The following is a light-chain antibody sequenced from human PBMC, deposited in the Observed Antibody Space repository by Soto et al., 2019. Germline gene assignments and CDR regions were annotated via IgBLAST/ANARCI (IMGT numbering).Light chain of an antibody. V-gene: IGLV2-8*01. CDR2: EVI. J-gene: IGLJ2*01. Sequence: QSALTQPPSASASPGQSVTISCTGSSSDVGGYNYVSWYQHHPGKAPKLMIYEVIKRPSGVPDRFSGSKSGNTPSLTVSGRQAEDDAYYYCTSYAGSNTYLVFGGGTK. CDR3: TSYAGSNTYLV. CDR1: SSDVGGYNY.